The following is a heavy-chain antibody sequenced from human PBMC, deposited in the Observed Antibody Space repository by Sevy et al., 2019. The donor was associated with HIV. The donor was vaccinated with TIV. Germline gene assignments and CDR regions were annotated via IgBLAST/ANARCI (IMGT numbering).Heavy chain of an antibody. CDR2: ISGSGGST. D-gene: IGHD4-17*01. CDR3: AKDTYDYGDYEGYFDY. V-gene: IGHV3-23*01. Sequence: GGSLRLSCAASGFTFSSYAMSWVRQAPGKGLEWVSAISGSGGSTYYADSVKGRFTISRDNSKNTLYLQMNSLRAEDTAVYYCAKDTYDYGDYEGYFDYWGQGTLVTVSS. CDR1: GFTFSSYA. J-gene: IGHJ4*02.